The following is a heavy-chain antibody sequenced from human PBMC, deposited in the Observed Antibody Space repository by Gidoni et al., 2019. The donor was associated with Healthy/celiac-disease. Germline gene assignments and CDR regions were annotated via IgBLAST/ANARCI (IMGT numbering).Heavy chain of an antibody. Sequence: QVQLQESGPGLVKPSETLSLTCTVSGGSISSYYWSWIRQPPGKGLEWIGYIYYSGSTNYNPSLKSRVTISIDTSKNQFSLKLSSVTAADTAVYYCARESTYSSGRWFDPWGQGTLVTVSS. CDR1: GGSISSYY. CDR3: ARESTYSSGRWFDP. CDR2: IYYSGST. V-gene: IGHV4-59*01. D-gene: IGHD6-19*01. J-gene: IGHJ5*02.